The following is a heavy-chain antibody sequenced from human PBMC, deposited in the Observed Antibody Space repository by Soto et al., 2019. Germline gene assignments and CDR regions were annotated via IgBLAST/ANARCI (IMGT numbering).Heavy chain of an antibody. CDR1: GFTFSNYD. V-gene: IGHV3-13*04. CDR3: VIARVAQWFGEQLL. J-gene: IGHJ4*01. D-gene: IGHD3-10*01. Sequence: EVQLVESGGGLVQPGGSLRLSCAASGFTFSNYDMHWVRQTTGKSLEWVSAIGTPGDTYYTGSVKGRFNISRENAKNSVYIQRNSLRDGDTAVYYCVIARVAQWFGEQLLWGHGLLVTVS. CDR2: IGTPGDT.